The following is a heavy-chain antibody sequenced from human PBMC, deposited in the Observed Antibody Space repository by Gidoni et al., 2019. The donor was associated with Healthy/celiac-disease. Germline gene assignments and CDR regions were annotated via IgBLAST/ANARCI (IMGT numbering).Heavy chain of an antibody. D-gene: IGHD5-12*01. CDR2: IYYSGIN. Sequence: QVQLKESGPGLVKHSQTLSLTCTVAGGSISSGGYYWSLLRQHPGKGLAWIGYIYYSGINYYTPSLKSRVTLSVYTSTNQFSLKLSSVTAADTAVYYCARLYSGYDWGDAFDIWGQGTMVTVSS. J-gene: IGHJ3*02. CDR3: ARLYSGYDWGDAFDI. V-gene: IGHV4-31*03. CDR1: GGSISSGGYY.